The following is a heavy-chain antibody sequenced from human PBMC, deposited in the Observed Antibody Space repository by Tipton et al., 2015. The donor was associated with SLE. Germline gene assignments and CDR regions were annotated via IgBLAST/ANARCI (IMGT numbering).Heavy chain of an antibody. Sequence: SLRLSCAASGFTYNSYVMSWVRQAPGKGLEWVSSISSSGHNTYYAESVKGRFTISRDNSKNTLYLQMNSLRAEDTALYYCAKVRDYFDFWSGPDYFYAMDVWGQGTTVSVSS. V-gene: IGHV3-23*01. CDR2: ISSSGHNT. CDR1: GFTYNSYV. D-gene: IGHD3-3*01. J-gene: IGHJ6*02. CDR3: AKVRDYFDFWSGPDYFYAMDV.